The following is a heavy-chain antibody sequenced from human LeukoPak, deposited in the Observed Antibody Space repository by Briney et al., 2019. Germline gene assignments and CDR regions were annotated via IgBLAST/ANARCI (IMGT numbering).Heavy chain of an antibody. D-gene: IGHD6-13*01. Sequence: GGSLEISCKGSGSNFTSYWIGWGRQVPGKGLEGMGIIYPGDSDTRYSPSFQGQVTISADKSISTAYLQWSSLKASDTAMYYCARSSWYESNWFDPWGQGTLVTVSS. CDR2: IYPGDSDT. CDR1: GSNFTSYW. J-gene: IGHJ5*02. V-gene: IGHV5-51*01. CDR3: ARSSWYESNWFDP.